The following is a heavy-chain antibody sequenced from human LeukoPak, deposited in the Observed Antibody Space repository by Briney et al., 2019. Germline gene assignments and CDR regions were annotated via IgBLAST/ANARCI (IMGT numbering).Heavy chain of an antibody. Sequence: SETLSLTCTVPGGSISSSSYYWGWIRQPPGKGLEWIGSIYYSGSTYYNPSLKSRVTISVDTSKNQFSLKLSSVTAADTAVYYCTNIYVYSSGQKGYYFDYWGQGTLVTVSS. CDR3: TNIYVYSSGQKGYYFDY. J-gene: IGHJ4*02. CDR1: GGSISSSSYY. CDR2: IYYSGST. D-gene: IGHD6-19*01. V-gene: IGHV4-39*01.